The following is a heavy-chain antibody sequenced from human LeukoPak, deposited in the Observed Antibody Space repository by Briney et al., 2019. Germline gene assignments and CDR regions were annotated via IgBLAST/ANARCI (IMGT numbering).Heavy chain of an antibody. Sequence: GGSLSLSCAASGFPVSNNYMSLVRQAPGKGLELVSVIYSGGSTLYADSVKGRFTISRDNSKNTLYLQMNSLRAEDTAVYYCARGGSYLSAFDIWGQGTMVTVSS. J-gene: IGHJ3*02. CDR2: IYSGGST. CDR1: GFPVSNNY. CDR3: ARGGSYLSAFDI. D-gene: IGHD1-26*01. V-gene: IGHV3-53*01.